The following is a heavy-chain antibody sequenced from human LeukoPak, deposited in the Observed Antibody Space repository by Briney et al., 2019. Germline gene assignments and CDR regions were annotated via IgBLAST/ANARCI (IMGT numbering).Heavy chain of an antibody. D-gene: IGHD3-3*01. CDR2: ISSSSSTI. CDR1: GFTFSSYS. V-gene: IGHV3-48*01. Sequence: PGGSLRLSCAASGFTFSSYSMNWVRQAPGKGLEWVSYISSSSSTIYYADSVKGRFAISRDNAKNSLYLQMNSLRAEDTAVYYCARTPLWSGYSHFDYWGQGTLVTVSS. J-gene: IGHJ4*02. CDR3: ARTPLWSGYSHFDY.